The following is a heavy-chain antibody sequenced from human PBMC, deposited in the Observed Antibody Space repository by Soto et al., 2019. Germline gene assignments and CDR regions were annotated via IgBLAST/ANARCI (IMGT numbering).Heavy chain of an antibody. CDR2: INPHGGST. CDR3: ARSSGGNFGIIIEGTNWCAP. J-gene: IGHJ5*02. V-gene: IGHV1-46*01. Sequence: GASVKVSCKAPRDTFTSYYTNWVRQAPGQGLEWMGVINPHGGSTAYAQKFKGRVTLTRDTSASTVYMEVSSLTSEDTAMYYCARSSGGNFGIIIEGTNWCAPWGQGTLVTVSS. CDR1: RDTFTSYY. D-gene: IGHD1-26*01.